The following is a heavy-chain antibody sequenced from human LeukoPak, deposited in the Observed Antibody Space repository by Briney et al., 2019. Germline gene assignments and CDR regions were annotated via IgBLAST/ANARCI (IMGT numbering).Heavy chain of an antibody. CDR1: AYSISSDYY. J-gene: IGHJ5*02. D-gene: IGHD3-10*01. V-gene: IGHV4-38-2*02. CDR2: IYHSGTT. Sequence: SETLSLTCAVSAYSISSDYYWGWIRQPPGKGLEWIVTIYHSGTTYYNPSLKSRVTISVDTSKNQFSLKLSSVTAADTAVYYCARESVSSGTNWFDPWGQGTLVTVSS. CDR3: ARESVSSGTNWFDP.